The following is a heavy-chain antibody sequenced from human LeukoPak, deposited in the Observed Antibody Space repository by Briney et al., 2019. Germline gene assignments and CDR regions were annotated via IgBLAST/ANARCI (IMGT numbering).Heavy chain of an antibody. J-gene: IGHJ5*02. CDR1: SVSISSYS. Sequence: SETLSLTCSVSSVSISSYSWSWIRQPPREGLEWIGYIFYSGSTNYNPSLKSRVTISVDTSKKQFSLKLRSVTAADTAVYYCARDRGFCSGGSCYRWFDPWGQGTLVTVSS. CDR3: ARDRGFCSGGSCYRWFDP. CDR2: IFYSGST. D-gene: IGHD2-15*01. V-gene: IGHV4-59*01.